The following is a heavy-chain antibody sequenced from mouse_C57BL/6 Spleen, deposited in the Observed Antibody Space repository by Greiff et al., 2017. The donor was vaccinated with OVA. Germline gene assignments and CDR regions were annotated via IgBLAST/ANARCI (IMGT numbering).Heavy chain of an antibody. CDR2: INPSNGGT. CDR1: GYTFTSYW. D-gene: IGHD2-4*01. V-gene: IGHV1-53*01. CDR3: ARLNVYYDYSYAMDY. Sequence: QVHVKQPGTELVKPGASVKLSCKASGYTFTSYWMHWVKQRPGQGLEWIGNINPSNGGTNYNEKFKSKATLTVDKSSSTAYMQLSSLTSEDSAVYYCARLNVYYDYSYAMDYWGQGTSVTVSS. J-gene: IGHJ4*01.